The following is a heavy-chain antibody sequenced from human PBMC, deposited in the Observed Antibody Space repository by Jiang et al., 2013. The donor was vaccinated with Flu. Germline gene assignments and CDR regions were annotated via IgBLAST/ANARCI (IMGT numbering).Heavy chain of an antibody. CDR1: GGSISSGGYS. CDR3: ARGGGASPPLDY. D-gene: IGHD2-21*01. CDR2: INHSGNA. J-gene: IGHJ4*02. Sequence: GSGLVKPSQTLSLTCAVSGGSISSGGYSWTWIRQPPGKGLEWIGYINHSGNAYYNPSLKSRVAISMDRSKNQFSLRVTSVTAADTAVYYCARGGGASPPLDYWGQGNPGHRLL. V-gene: IGHV4-30-2*01.